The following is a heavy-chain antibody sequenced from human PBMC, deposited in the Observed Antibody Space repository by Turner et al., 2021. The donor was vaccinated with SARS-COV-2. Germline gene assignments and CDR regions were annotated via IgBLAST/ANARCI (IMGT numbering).Heavy chain of an antibody. CDR2: ISYDGSNK. V-gene: IGHV3-30-3*01. J-gene: IGHJ3*02. CDR1: GFTFSTYA. CDR3: ARAGWDLLPFDAFDI. Sequence: QVQLVESGGVVVQPGRSLSLSCSASGFTFSTYAMHWVRQAPGKGLEWVAVISYDGSNKYYADSVKGRFTISRDNSKNTLYLQMNSLRAEDTAVYYCARAGWDLLPFDAFDIWGQGTMVTISS. D-gene: IGHD1-26*01.